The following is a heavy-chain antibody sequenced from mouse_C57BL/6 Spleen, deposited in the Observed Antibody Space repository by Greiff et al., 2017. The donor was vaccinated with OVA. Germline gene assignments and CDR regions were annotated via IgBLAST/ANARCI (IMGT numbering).Heavy chain of an antibody. J-gene: IGHJ1*03. CDR2: IHPNSGST. CDR1: GYTFTSYW. Sequence: VQLQQPGAELVKPGASVKLSCKASGYTFTSYWMHWVKQRPGQGLEWIGMIHPNSGSTNYNEKFKRKATLTVDKSSSTAYMQLSRLTSEDSAVYYCARKSSSYEYWYCDVWGTGTTVTVSS. D-gene: IGHD1-1*01. CDR3: ARKSSSYEYWYCDV. V-gene: IGHV1-64*01.